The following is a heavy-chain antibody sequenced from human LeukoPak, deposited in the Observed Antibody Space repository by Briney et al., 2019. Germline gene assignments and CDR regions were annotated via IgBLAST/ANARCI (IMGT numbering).Heavy chain of an antibody. CDR2: ISARDGRT. J-gene: IGHJ4*02. CDR3: AKDRNDWKQGIDS. Sequence: GGSLSLSCPASGFFFSDHAMNWVRQAPGKGLEWVSIISARDGRTYYADSVKGRFTISRDNSKNTLYLQMNSLRVEDTAVYYCAKDRNDWKQGIDSWGQGTLVTVST. CDR1: GFFFSDHA. D-gene: IGHD1-1*01. V-gene: IGHV3-23*01.